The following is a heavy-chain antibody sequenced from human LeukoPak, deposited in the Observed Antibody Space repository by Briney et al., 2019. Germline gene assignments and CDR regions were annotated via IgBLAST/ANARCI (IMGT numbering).Heavy chain of an antibody. Sequence: PSETLSLTCTVSSGSINSYDWGWVRQPAGRGLEWIGRIYTTGKTDYNPSLKSRLTMSVDTSKRQFSLNLRSVTAADTAIYYCARHGYTASHYFLDFWSQGTLVTVSS. CDR2: IYTTGKT. CDR3: ARHGYTASHYFLDF. D-gene: IGHD3-16*01. J-gene: IGHJ4*02. V-gene: IGHV4-4*07. CDR1: SGSINSYD.